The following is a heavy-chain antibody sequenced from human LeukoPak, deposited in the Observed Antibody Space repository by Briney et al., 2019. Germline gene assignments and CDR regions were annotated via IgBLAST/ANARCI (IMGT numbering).Heavy chain of an antibody. D-gene: IGHD3-22*01. Sequence: SGTLSLTCAVSGGSISSPNWWSWVRQPPGKGLEWIGEIYHSGMTNYKTSLKSRVTMSVDTSKNQFSLKLTSVTAADTAVYYCAREAGSYDSSGYYSLYYSFDYWGQGTLVTVSS. CDR3: AREAGSYDSSGYYSLYYSFDY. CDR1: GGSISSPNW. CDR2: IYHSGMT. V-gene: IGHV4-4*02. J-gene: IGHJ4*02.